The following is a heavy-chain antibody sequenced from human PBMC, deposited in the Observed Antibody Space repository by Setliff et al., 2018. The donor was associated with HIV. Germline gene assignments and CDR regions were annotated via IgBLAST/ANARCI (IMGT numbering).Heavy chain of an antibody. CDR1: GYTFTRNF. J-gene: IGHJ5*02. V-gene: IGHV1-3*01. D-gene: IGHD3-16*02. CDR2: INVGSGNT. CDR3: ARDIGNVWHNWLDP. Sequence: ASVKVSCKASGYTFTRNFMHWVRQAPGQRLEWMGWINVGSGNTKYSQKFQGRVTITRDTSANTAYMELSSLKSEDTAVYYCARDIGNVWHNWLDPWGQGTLVTVSS.